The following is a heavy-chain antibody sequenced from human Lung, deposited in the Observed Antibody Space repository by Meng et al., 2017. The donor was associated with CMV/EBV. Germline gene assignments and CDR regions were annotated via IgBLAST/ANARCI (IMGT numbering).Heavy chain of an antibody. CDR2: IRYDGSNK. CDR1: GFTFSSYG. CDR3: AKDYPQWDGVERDY. J-gene: IGHJ4*02. V-gene: IGHV3-30*02. Sequence: GGSXRLSCAASGFTFSSYGMDWVRQAPGTGLELVAFIRYDGSNKYYADSVMGRFTISRDNSKNTLYLQMNSLRAEETAVYYCAKDYPQWDGVERDYWGQGTLVTVSS. D-gene: IGHD1-1*01.